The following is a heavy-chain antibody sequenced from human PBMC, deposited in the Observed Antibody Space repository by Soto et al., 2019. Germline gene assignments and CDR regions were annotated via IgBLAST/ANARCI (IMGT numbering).Heavy chain of an antibody. J-gene: IGHJ5*02. CDR2: IYYSGST. D-gene: IGHD3-10*01. CDR3: ARANDDNYYGSGSENRPRSNWFDP. CDR1: GGSISSGDYY. V-gene: IGHV4-30-4*01. Sequence: SETLSLTCTVSGGSISSGDYYWSWIRQPPGKGLEWIGYIYYSGSTYYNPSLKSRVIISVDTSKNQFSLKLSSVTAADTAVYYCARANDDNYYGSGSENRPRSNWFDPWGQGTLVTVSS.